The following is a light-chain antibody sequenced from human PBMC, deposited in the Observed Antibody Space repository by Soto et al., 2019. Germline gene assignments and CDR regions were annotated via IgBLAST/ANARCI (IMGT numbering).Light chain of an antibody. V-gene: IGKV2-30*02. CDR1: QSLVPSHEIPY. CDR2: QVS. J-gene: IGKJ5*01. CDR3: MQGTHWPIT. Sequence: DSVMTQSPLSLPVTLRQPALISCRSNQSLVPSHEIPYFNCFQQRTGRSPTRLIYQVSNRDSVVPARFSGSGSGTDFALKISRVEAEDVGVYDCMQGTHWPITCGQGTRLEIK.